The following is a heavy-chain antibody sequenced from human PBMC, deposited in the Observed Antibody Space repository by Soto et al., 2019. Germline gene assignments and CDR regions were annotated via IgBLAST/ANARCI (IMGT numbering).Heavy chain of an antibody. CDR1: GFGIISDW. CDR2: LKKDGSEE. J-gene: IGHJ4*02. V-gene: IGHV3-7*03. Sequence: WGSLRLSCTASGFGIISDWINCVRQSPFKWLEWVAILKKDGSEEFYMDSVKGRFTISRDNAKNSVYLQMNSLRAEDTAVYYCAGGSGFLIDYWGRGTLVTVSS. D-gene: IGHD3-22*01. CDR3: AGGSGFLIDY.